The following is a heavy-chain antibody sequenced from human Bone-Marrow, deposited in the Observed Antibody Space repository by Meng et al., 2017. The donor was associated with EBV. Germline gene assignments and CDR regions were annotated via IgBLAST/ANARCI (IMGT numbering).Heavy chain of an antibody. Sequence: LVKGGVVVNNPGASGKVSCKATVEAFTSYILHWVRQAPGQRPEWMGWINVRLSFTKYSQKFQGRVTISSDTSATTGFMELSSLTSEDTAVYYCVRGPPVGVPGPGDYWGQGTLVTVSS. CDR3: VRGPPVGVPGPGDY. D-gene: IGHD2-21*01. CDR1: VEAFTSYI. V-gene: IGHV1-3*01. J-gene: IGHJ4*02. CDR2: INVRLSFT.